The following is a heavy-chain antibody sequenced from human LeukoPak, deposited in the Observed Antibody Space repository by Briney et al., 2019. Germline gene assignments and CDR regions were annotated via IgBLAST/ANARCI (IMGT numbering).Heavy chain of an antibody. J-gene: IGHJ4*02. CDR1: GGSFSGYY. CDR3: ARGLVAYD. V-gene: IGHV4-34*01. Sequence: QPSETLSLTCAVYGGSFSGYYWSWLRQPPGKGLEWIGEINHSGSTNYNPSLKSRVTLSVDTSKNQFSLNLTPVPAAAAAVYFSARGLVAYDWGQGTLVTVSS. D-gene: IGHD2-2*01. CDR2: INHSGST.